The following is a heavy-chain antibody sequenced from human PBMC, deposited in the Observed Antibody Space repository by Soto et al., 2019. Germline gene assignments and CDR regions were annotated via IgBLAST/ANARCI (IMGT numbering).Heavy chain of an antibody. V-gene: IGHV4-4*02. Sequence: QVQLQESGPGLVKPSGTLSLTCAVSGGSISSSNWWSWVRQHPGKGLEWIGEIYHSGSTNYHPSLKSRVTTSVHKSKNQFSLKLSSVTAADTAVYYCARGGVGQPGAGYYYYGMDVWGQGTTVTVSS. CDR3: ARGGVGQPGAGYYYYGMDV. D-gene: IGHD1-26*01. CDR1: GGSISSSNW. J-gene: IGHJ6*02. CDR2: IYHSGST.